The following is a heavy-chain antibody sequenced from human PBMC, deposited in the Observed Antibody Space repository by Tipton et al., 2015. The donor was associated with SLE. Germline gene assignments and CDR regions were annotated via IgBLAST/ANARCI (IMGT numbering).Heavy chain of an antibody. J-gene: IGHJ4*02. CDR2: IYTSGST. Sequence: TLSLTCTVSGGSISSYYWSWIRQPAGKGLEWIGRIYTSGSTNYNPSLKSRVTISVDTPKNQFSLKLSSVTAADTAVYYCARDRGSSSTLGFDYWGQGTLVTVSS. CDR1: GGSISSYY. V-gene: IGHV4-4*07. CDR3: ARDRGSSSTLGFDY. D-gene: IGHD6-6*01.